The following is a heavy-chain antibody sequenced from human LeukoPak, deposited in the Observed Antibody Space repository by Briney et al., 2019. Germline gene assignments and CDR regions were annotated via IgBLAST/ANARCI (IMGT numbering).Heavy chain of an antibody. CDR3: ARLGYSYGFVTDY. CDR1: GFTFSSYG. J-gene: IGHJ4*02. CDR2: IWYDGSNK. Sequence: GRSLRLSCAASGFTFSSYGMHWVRQAPGKGLEWVAVIWYDGSNKYYADSVKGRFTISRDNSKNTLYLQMNSLRAEDTAVYYCARLGYSYGFVTDYWGQGTLVTVSS. V-gene: IGHV3-33*01. D-gene: IGHD5-18*01.